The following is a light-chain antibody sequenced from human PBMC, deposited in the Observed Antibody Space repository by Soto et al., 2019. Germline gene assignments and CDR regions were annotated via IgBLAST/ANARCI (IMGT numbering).Light chain of an antibody. V-gene: IGLV2-14*01. Sequence: ALTQPASVSGSPGQSITISCTGTSSDVGGYNYVSWYQQHPGKAPKLMIYDVSNRPSGVSNRFSGSKSGNTASLTISGLQAEDEADYYCSSYTSSSTYVFGTG. CDR1: SSDVGGYNY. J-gene: IGLJ1*01. CDR2: DVS. CDR3: SSYTSSSTYV.